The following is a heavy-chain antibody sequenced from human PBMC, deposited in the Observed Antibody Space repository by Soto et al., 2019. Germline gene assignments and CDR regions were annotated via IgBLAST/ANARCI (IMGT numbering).Heavy chain of an antibody. D-gene: IGHD3-22*01. J-gene: IGHJ4*02. CDR2: IYPGGSDT. V-gene: IGHV5-51*01. CDR3: ARHRDDSSGYLTFDY. Sequence: PGESLKISCKGSGYSFTSYWIGWVRQMPGKGLEWMGIIYPGGSDTRYSPSFQGQVTISADKSISTAYLQWSSLKASDTAMYYCARHRDDSSGYLTFDYWGQGTLVTVSS. CDR1: GYSFTSYW.